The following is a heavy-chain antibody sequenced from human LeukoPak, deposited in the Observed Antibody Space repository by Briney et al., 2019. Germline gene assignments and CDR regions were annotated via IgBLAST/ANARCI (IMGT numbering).Heavy chain of an antibody. V-gene: IGHV4-59*12. CDR1: GGSISSYY. Sequence: SETLSLTCTVSGGSISSYYWSWIRQPPGKGLEWIGYIYYSGSTNYNLSLKSRVTISVDTSKNQFSLKLNSVTPEDTAVYYCARENTLVRGTRNPFDYWGRGTLVTVSS. D-gene: IGHD3-10*01. CDR3: ARENTLVRGTRNPFDY. J-gene: IGHJ4*02. CDR2: IYYSGST.